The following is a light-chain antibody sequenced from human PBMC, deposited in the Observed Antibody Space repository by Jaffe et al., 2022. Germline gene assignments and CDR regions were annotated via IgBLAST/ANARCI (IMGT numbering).Light chain of an antibody. CDR2: YDS. CDR1: NIGSKS. CDR3: QVWDSSSGGVV. Sequence: SYVLTQPPSVSVAPGKTARITCGGNNIGSKSVHWYQQKPGQAPVLVIYYDSDRPSGIPERFSGSNSGNTATLTISRVEAGDEADYYCQVWDSSSGGVVFGGGTKLTVL. J-gene: IGLJ2*01. V-gene: IGLV3-21*04.